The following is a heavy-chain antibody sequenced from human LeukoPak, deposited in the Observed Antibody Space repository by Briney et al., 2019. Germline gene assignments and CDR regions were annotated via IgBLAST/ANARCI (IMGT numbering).Heavy chain of an antibody. CDR2: IYTDDST. CDR1: GITVSTNY. V-gene: IGHV3-66*01. J-gene: IGHJ4*02. CDR3: AGDWNGDHVIEY. D-gene: IGHD3-16*01. Sequence: PGGSLRLSCAASGITVSTNYMSWVRQAPGKGLEWVSVIYTDDSTYYTDSVKGRFAISRDISKNTLYLQMNSLRGDGTAVYYCAGDWNGDHVIEYWGQGTLVTVSS.